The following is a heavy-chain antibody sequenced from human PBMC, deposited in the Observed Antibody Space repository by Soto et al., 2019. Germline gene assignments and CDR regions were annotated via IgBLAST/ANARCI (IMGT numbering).Heavy chain of an antibody. D-gene: IGHD1-26*01. CDR2: INPNGGST. V-gene: IGHV1-46*04. J-gene: IGHJ4*02. Sequence: ASVKVSCKASGYTFTSYYLHWVRQALGQGLEWMGVINPNGGSTTYAQKLQGRVTMTRDTSTNTVYMELGGLRSEDTAVYFCTTDKGGSYYDYWGQGTQVTVSS. CDR3: TTDKGGSYYDY. CDR1: GYTFTSYY.